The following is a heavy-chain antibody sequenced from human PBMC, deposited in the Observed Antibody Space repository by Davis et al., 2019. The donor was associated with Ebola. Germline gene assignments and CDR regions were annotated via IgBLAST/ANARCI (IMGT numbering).Heavy chain of an antibody. CDR3: ARGEYGDYVHP. CDR1: GYTFTRYF. CDR2: ILPNSGDT. V-gene: IGHV1-2*06. D-gene: IGHD4-17*01. J-gene: IGHJ5*02. Sequence: ASVKVSCKASGYTFTRYFIHWLRQAPGQGLEWMGRILPNSGDTNYAQKFQGRVTMTRDTSTSTVYMELSSLGSEDTAVYYCARGEYGDYVHPWGQGTLVTVSS.